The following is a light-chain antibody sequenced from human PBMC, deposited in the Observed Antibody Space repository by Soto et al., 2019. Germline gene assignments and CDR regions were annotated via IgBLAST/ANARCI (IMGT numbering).Light chain of an antibody. Sequence: EIVLTQSPATLSLSPGERATLSCRASQSVSSYLAWYQQKPGQAPRLLIYDASNRATGIPARFSGSGSGTDFTLTISSLEPXDFXVYYCQQRSNWPPMYTFGQGTKLEIK. CDR1: QSVSSY. V-gene: IGKV3-11*01. CDR3: QQRSNWPPMYT. CDR2: DAS. J-gene: IGKJ2*01.